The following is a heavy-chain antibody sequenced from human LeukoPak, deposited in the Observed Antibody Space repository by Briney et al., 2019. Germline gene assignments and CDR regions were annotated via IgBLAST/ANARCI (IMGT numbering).Heavy chain of an antibody. CDR2: ISGSGDNT. J-gene: IGHJ4*02. Sequence: GGSLRLSCAASGFGFSNYAMSWVRQAPGKGLEWVSGISGSGDNTYYADSVKGRFTISRDNSKNTLYVQVNSLGTEDTAAYYCAKGSYYDSSGSFYFDYWGQGTLVTVSS. D-gene: IGHD3-22*01. CDR3: AKGSYYDSSGSFYFDY. CDR1: GFGFSNYA. V-gene: IGHV3-23*01.